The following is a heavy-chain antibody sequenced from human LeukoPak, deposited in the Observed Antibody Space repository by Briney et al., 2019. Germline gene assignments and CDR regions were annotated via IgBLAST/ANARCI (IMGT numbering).Heavy chain of an antibody. CDR1: VFTFSSYW. V-gene: IGHV3-7*04. CDR2: IKQDGSEK. D-gene: IGHD3-16*02. CDR3: ARDYRMGSSELPYFDY. Sequence: PGGSLRLSCAASVFTFSSYWMSWVPQAPGKGLEGVANIKQDGSEKYYVDSVQGRFTISRDNAKNSLYLQMNSLRAEDTAVYYCARDYRMGSSELPYFDYWGQGTLVTVSS. J-gene: IGHJ4*02.